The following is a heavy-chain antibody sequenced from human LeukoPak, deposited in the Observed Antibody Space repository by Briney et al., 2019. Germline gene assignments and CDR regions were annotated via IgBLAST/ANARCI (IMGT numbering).Heavy chain of an antibody. Sequence: GGSLRLSCAASGFTFSSHGMNWVRQAPGKGLEWVSGITGGGTTYYADSVKGRVTISRDNSKNTLYLQMNSLRAEDTAVYYCARDDDGYFDPWGQGTLVTVSS. CDR2: ITGGGTT. CDR3: ARDDDGYFDP. CDR1: GFTFSSHG. J-gene: IGHJ5*02. V-gene: IGHV3-23*01. D-gene: IGHD1-1*01.